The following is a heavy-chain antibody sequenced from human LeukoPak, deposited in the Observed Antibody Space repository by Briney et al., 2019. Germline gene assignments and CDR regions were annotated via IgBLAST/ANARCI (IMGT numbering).Heavy chain of an antibody. J-gene: IGHJ6*02. V-gene: IGHV3-7*01. CDR3: ARDPTLYCSSTSCYDYGMDV. CDR1: GFTFSSYW. CDR2: IKQDGSEK. D-gene: IGHD2-2*01. Sequence: PGGSLRLSCAASGFTFSSYWMSWVRQTPGKGLEWVANIKQDGSEKYYVDSVKGRFTISRDNAKNSLYLQMNSLRAEDTAVYYCARDPTLYCSSTSCYDYGMDVWGQGTTVTVSS.